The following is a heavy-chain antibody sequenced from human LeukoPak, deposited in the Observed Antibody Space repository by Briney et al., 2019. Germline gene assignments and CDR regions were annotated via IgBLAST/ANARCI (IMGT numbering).Heavy chain of an antibody. J-gene: IGHJ3*02. CDR3: ARDYRYYYDSSGYGTAHDAFDI. CDR2: IYSGGST. D-gene: IGHD3-22*01. CDR1: GFTVSSNY. V-gene: IGHV3-66*01. Sequence: GGSLRLSCAASGFTVSSNYMSWVRQAPGKGLEWVSVIYSGGSTYYAGSVKGRFTISRDNSKNTLYLQMNSLRAEDTAVYYCARDYRYYYDSSGYGTAHDAFDIWGQGTMVTVSS.